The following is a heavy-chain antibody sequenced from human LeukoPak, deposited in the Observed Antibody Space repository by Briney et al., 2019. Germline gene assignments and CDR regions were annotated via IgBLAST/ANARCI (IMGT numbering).Heavy chain of an antibody. D-gene: IGHD5-18*01. CDR3: ASGGYTYSY. J-gene: IGHJ4*02. Sequence: GGSLRLSCAASGFTFSSYWMTWVRRAPGKGLEWVANIKQDGTETYYVDSVKGRFTISRDNAKNSLYLQMNSLRAEDTAVYYCASGGYTYSYWGQGTLVTVSS. CDR2: IKQDGTET. CDR1: GFTFSSYW. V-gene: IGHV3-7*05.